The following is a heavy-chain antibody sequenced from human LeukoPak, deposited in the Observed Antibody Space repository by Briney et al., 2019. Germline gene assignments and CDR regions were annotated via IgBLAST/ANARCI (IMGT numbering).Heavy chain of an antibody. CDR3: ARDPLSGYGYFDY. J-gene: IGHJ4*02. Sequence: SETLSLTCTVSGGSISSSSYYWGWIRQPPGKGLEWIGSIYYSGSTYYNPSLKSRVTISVDTSKNQFSLKLSSVTAADTAVYYCARDPLSGYGYFDYWGQGTLVTVSS. CDR2: IYYSGST. V-gene: IGHV4-39*07. CDR1: GGSISSSSYY. D-gene: IGHD5-12*01.